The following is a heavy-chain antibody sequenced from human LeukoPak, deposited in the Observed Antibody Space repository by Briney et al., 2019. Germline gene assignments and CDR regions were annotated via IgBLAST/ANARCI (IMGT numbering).Heavy chain of an antibody. CDR2: IFPGDSET. CDR3: ATSESQTKFDY. CDR1: GYKFTTYW. D-gene: IGHD1/OR15-1a*01. J-gene: IGHJ4*02. V-gene: IGHV5-51*01. Sequence: GESLKISCKGSGYKFTTYWIGWVRQLPGKGLEWMGIIFPGDSETIYSPSLQGQVTISADTSISTTYLQWNSLKTSDTARYYCATSESQTKFDYWGQGTLVTVSS.